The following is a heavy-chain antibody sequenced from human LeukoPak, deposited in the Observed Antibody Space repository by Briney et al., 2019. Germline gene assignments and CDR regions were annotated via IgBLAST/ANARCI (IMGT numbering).Heavy chain of an antibody. D-gene: IGHD2-2*02. J-gene: IGHJ5*02. V-gene: IGHV4-34*01. CDR2: INHSGST. Sequence: PSETLSLTCAVYGGSFSGYYWNWIRQPPGKGLEWIGEINHSGSTNYNPSLKSRVTISVDTSKNQFSLKLSSVTAADTAVYYCARELAVVVPAAIGWFDPWGQGTLVTVSS. CDR3: ARELAVVVPAAIGWFDP. CDR1: GGSFSGYY.